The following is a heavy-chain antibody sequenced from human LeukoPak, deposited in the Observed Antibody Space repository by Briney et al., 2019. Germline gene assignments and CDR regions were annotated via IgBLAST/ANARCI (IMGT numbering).Heavy chain of an antibody. CDR1: GFTFSSYE. V-gene: IGHV3-48*03. CDR2: ISSSGSTI. Sequence: PGGSLRLSCAASGFTFSSYEMNWVRQAPGKGLEWVSNISSSGSTIYYADSVKGRFTISRDNAKNSLYLQMNSLRVEDTALYYCTKDLRYYYADNHSEMDEHDYWGQGTLVTVSS. D-gene: IGHD4-23*01. J-gene: IGHJ4*02. CDR3: TKDLRYYYADNHSEMDEHDY.